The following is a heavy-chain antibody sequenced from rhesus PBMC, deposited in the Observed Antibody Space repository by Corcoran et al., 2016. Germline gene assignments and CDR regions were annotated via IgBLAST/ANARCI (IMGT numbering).Heavy chain of an antibody. CDR2: IYDNSAST. D-gene: IGHD3-34*01. CDR1: GVSITDSYY. Sequence: QVQLQESGPGLVKPSETLSLTCAVSGVSITDSYYLNWIRQPPVKGLGWIGNIYDNSASTYYSPALKSRVTISTDTSKNQFFLKLSSVTAADTAVYYCARDCGWGDYYLGYWGQGVLVTVSS. J-gene: IGHJ4*01. CDR3: ARDCGWGDYYLGY. V-gene: IGHV4S9*01.